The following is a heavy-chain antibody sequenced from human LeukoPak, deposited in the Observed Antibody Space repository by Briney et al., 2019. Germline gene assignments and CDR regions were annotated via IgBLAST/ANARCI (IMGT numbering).Heavy chain of an antibody. D-gene: IGHD5-12*01. CDR3: ARDPRAGYSGYGASYFDY. V-gene: IGHV1-8*03. J-gene: IGHJ4*02. CDR2: MNPNSGNT. CDR1: GYTFTSYD. Sequence: ASVKVSCKASGYTFTSYDINWVRQATGQGLEWMGWMNPNSGNTGYAQKFQGRVTITRNTSISTAYMELSSLRAEDTAVYYCARDPRAGYSGYGASYFDYWGQGTLVTVSS.